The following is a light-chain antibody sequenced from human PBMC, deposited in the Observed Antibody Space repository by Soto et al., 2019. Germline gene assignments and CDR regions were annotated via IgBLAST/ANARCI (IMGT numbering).Light chain of an antibody. V-gene: IGLV2-14*03. CDR1: SSDVGGYNY. Sequence: QSVLTQPASVSGSPGQSITVSCTGTSSDVGGYNYVSWYQHHPGKAPKLMIYDVSHRPPGVSDRFSGSKSGNTASLTISGLQAEDEADYYCSSYTIHSSVVCGGGTKLTVL. CDR2: DVS. CDR3: SSYTIHSSVV. J-gene: IGLJ2*01.